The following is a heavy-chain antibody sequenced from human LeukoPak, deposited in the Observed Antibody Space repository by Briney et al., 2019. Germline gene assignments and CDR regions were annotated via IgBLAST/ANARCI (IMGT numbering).Heavy chain of an antibody. V-gene: IGHV3-30*03. Sequence: PGRSLRLSCVISGYTFTHYDFHWVRQAPGKALEWVACISYNGNNKYEDSVKGRFTISRDNSKSTLHLQMNGLRAEDTAVYYCARDPLDISRWTNAFDIWGQGTTVIVSS. CDR1: GYTFTHYD. D-gene: IGHD5-12*01. CDR3: ARDPLDISRWTNAFDI. CDR2: ISYNGNNK. J-gene: IGHJ3*02.